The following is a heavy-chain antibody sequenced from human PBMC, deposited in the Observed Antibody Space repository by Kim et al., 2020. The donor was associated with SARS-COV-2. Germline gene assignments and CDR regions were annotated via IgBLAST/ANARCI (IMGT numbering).Heavy chain of an antibody. Sequence: AQKFQGRVTMTRDTAISAAYMELSRLRSDDTAVYYCAREIVVVVAAGMDVWGKGTTVTVSS. V-gene: IGHV1-2*02. CDR3: AREIVVVVAAGMDV. J-gene: IGHJ6*03. D-gene: IGHD2-15*01.